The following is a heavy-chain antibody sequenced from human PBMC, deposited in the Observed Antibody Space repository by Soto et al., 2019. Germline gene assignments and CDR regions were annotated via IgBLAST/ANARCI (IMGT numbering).Heavy chain of an antibody. J-gene: IGHJ4*02. D-gene: IGHD3-22*01. V-gene: IGHV4-59*01. CDR2: IYKSGST. CDR1: GGSISSYY. CDR3: ASTLYYYSSASPKIIFDY. Sequence: KTSETLSLTCTVSGGSISSYYWSWIRQPPGKGLEWIGYIYKSGSTKYNPSLKSRVTISVDTSKNQFSLKLSSVTPADTAVYYCASTLYYYSSASPKIIFDYWGQGALVTVSS.